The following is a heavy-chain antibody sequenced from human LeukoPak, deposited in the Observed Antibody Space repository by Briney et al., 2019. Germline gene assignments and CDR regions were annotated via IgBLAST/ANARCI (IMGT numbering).Heavy chain of an antibody. CDR3: ARDESGYYHNWFDP. Sequence: GGSLRLSCAASQFTCSYCVMHWVRQAPGKGLEWVAVISSDGHNKYYGDSVQGRFTISRDNSKNTLYLQMNSLRAEDTAVYYCARDESGYYHNWFDPWGQGTLVTVSS. J-gene: IGHJ5*02. V-gene: IGHV3-30-3*01. CDR2: ISSDGHNK. CDR1: QFTCSYCV. D-gene: IGHD3-3*01.